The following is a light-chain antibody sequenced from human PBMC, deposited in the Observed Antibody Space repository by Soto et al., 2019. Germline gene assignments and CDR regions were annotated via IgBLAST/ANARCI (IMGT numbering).Light chain of an antibody. V-gene: IGKV2-30*02. CDR3: MQGAHWPPYT. J-gene: IGKJ2*01. Sequence: DVVMTQSPLSLPVTLGQPASISCRSSQSLVHSDGNTYLNWFQQRTGHSPGRLIYKIANRDSGVPDRFSGSGSVTDFTLKISRVEAEDVGVYYCMQGAHWPPYTFGQGTKLEIK. CDR1: QSLVHSDGNTY. CDR2: KIA.